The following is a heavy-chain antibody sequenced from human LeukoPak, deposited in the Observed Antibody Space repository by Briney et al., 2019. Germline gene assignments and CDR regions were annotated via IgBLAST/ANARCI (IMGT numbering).Heavy chain of an antibody. D-gene: IGHD3-10*01. CDR2: ISAYNGNT. V-gene: IGHV1-18*01. J-gene: IGHJ3*02. CDR3: ARGLYGSGRRAAFDI. CDR1: GYTFTSYG. Sequence: ASVKVSCKASGYTFTSYGISWVRQDPGQGLAWMGWISAYNGNTNYAQKLQGRVTMTTDTSTSTAYMELRSLRSDDTAVYYCARGLYGSGRRAAFDIWGQGTMVTVSS.